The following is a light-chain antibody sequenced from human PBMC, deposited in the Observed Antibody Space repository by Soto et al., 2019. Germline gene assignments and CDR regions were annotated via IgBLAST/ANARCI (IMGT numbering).Light chain of an antibody. CDR3: QQYYNWPPAWT. Sequence: DIVMTQSPASLSVSPGEGVSLSCRASQSVGNDVAWYQQIPGQAPRLLIYGASTRATSVPARFTGSGSGTDVTLTISSLQSEDFAVYYCQQYYNWPPAWTFGQGTRVDIK. CDR2: GAS. CDR1: QSVGND. J-gene: IGKJ1*01. V-gene: IGKV3-15*01.